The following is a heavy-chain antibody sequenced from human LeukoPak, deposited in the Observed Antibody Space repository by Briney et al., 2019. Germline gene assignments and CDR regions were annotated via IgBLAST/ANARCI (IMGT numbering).Heavy chain of an antibody. Sequence: PGGSLRPSCAASGFTFSSYSMNWVRQAPGKGLEWVSSISSSSSYIYYADSVKGRFTISRDNAKNSLYLQMNSLRAEDTAVYYRARVNIAAPGYWGQGTLVTVSS. CDR1: GFTFSSYS. CDR2: ISSSSSYI. V-gene: IGHV3-21*01. J-gene: IGHJ4*02. CDR3: ARVNIAAPGY. D-gene: IGHD6-13*01.